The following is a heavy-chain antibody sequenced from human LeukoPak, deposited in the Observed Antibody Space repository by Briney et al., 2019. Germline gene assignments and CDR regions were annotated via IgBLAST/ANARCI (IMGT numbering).Heavy chain of an antibody. CDR1: GYTFTGYY. CDR3: ARAGDSGNFA. Sequence: TSVKVSCTASGYTFTGYYMHWVRQAPGQGLEWMGWINPNSGGTNYAQDFHGRVTMTRDTSISTAYMELSRLRSDDTAVYYCARAGDSGNFAWGQGTLVTVSS. D-gene: IGHD1-26*01. J-gene: IGHJ5*02. V-gene: IGHV1-2*02. CDR2: INPNSGGT.